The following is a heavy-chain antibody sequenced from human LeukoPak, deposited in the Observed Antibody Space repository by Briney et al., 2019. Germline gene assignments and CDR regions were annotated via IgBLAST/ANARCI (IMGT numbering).Heavy chain of an antibody. Sequence: ASVKVSCKASGGTFSSYAISWVRQAPGQGLEWMGRIIPILGIANYAQTFQGRVTITADKSTSTAYMELSSLRSEDTAVYYCARGVGSQYYDFWSGYFPLFDYWGQGTLVTVSS. CDR3: ARGVGSQYYDFWSGYFPLFDY. J-gene: IGHJ4*02. D-gene: IGHD3-3*01. CDR2: IIPILGIA. CDR1: GGTFSSYA. V-gene: IGHV1-69*04.